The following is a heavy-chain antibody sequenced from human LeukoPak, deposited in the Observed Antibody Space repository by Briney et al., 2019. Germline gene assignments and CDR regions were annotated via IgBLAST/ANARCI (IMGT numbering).Heavy chain of an antibody. CDR3: ARDFSEGWLVRHYYYYYYMDV. D-gene: IGHD6-19*01. J-gene: IGHJ6*03. V-gene: IGHV4-34*01. CDR1: GGSFSGYY. Sequence: PSETLSLTCAVYGGSFSGYYWSWIRQPPGKGLEWIGEINHSGSTNYNPSLKSRVTISVDTSKNQFSLKLSSVTAADTAVYYCARDFSEGWLVRHYYYYYYMDVWGKGTTVTVSS. CDR2: INHSGST.